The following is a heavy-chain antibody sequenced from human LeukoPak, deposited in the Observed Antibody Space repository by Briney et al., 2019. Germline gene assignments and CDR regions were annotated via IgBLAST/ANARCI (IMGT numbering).Heavy chain of an antibody. J-gene: IGHJ4*02. CDR1: GFTFTSYA. CDR3: DRAAYYSSGYPIGY. V-gene: IGHV3-30-3*01. CDR2: ISYDGSNK. Sequence: GRSLRLSCAASGFTFTSYAIHWVRQGPGKGLEWVAAISYDGSNKYYADSVKGRFTISRDNSKNTLYLQMNSLIVEDTAVYYCDRAAYYSSGYPIGYWGQGTLVTVSS. D-gene: IGHD3-22*01.